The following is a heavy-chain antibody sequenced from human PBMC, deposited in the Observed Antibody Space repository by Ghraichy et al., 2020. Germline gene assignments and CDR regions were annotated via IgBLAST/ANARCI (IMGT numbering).Heavy chain of an antibody. V-gene: IGHV4-34*01. CDR2: INHSGST. J-gene: IGHJ3*02. Sequence: SETLSLTCAVYGGSFSGYYWSWIRQPPGKGLEWIGEINHSGSTNYNPSLKSRVTISVDTSKNQFSLKLSSVTAADTAVYYCARVPQSRYSGYDWRRLLGSAFDIWGQGTMVTVSS. CDR3: ARVPQSRYSGYDWRRLLGSAFDI. CDR1: GGSFSGYY. D-gene: IGHD5-12*01.